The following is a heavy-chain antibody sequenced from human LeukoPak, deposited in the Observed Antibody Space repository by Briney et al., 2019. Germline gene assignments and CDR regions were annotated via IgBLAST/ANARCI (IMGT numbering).Heavy chain of an antibody. CDR3: ASPRYCSSTSCYYYYGMDV. CDR2: MNPNSGNT. Sequence: ASVKVSCKASGYTFTSYDINWVRQATGQGLEWMGWMNPNSGNTGYAQKFQGRVTMTRNTSISTAYMELSSLRSEDTAVYYYASPRYCSSTSCYYYYGMDVWGQGTTVTVSS. J-gene: IGHJ6*02. D-gene: IGHD2-2*01. CDR1: GYTFTSYD. V-gene: IGHV1-8*01.